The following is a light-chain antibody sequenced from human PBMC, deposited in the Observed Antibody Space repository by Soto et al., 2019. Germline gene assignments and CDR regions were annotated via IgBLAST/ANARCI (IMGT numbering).Light chain of an antibody. CDR2: AAS. CDR3: LQDYTYPWT. Sequence: IQMSQSPSSLSASVGDRVTITCRASQGIRSDLGWFQQKPGKAPKLLISAASILQSGVPSRFSGSGPGTDFTLTISSLQPEDFATYYCLQDYTYPWTFGQGTKVDI. V-gene: IGKV1-6*01. J-gene: IGKJ1*01. CDR1: QGIRSD.